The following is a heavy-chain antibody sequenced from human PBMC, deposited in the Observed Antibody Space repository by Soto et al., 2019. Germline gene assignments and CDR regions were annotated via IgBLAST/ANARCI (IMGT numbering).Heavy chain of an antibody. Sequence: GESLKISCKGSGYSFAGYWITWVRQKPGKGLEWMGRIDPSDSQTYYSPSFRGHVTISATKSITTVFLQRSSLRASDTAMYYCARQIYDSDTGPNFQYYFDSWGQGTTVTVSS. CDR3: ARQIYDSDTGPNFQYYFDS. D-gene: IGHD3-22*01. CDR1: GYSFAGYW. CDR2: IDPSDSQT. V-gene: IGHV5-10-1*01. J-gene: IGHJ4*02.